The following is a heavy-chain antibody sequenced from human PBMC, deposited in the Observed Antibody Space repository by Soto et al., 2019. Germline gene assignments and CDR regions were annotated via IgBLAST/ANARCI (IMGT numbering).Heavy chain of an antibody. Sequence: QLQLRESGPGLVKPSETLSLTCTVSGGSISGGVCDLYYWRWIRQTPGKGLECIGYIDDSGSTYYNPALKSRVTISVDSSQNQCSLRLSSVTAADTAVYYCAREVIPLTTAWYFDLWGRGTLVTVSS. CDR1: GGSISGGVCDLYY. D-gene: IGHD4-17*01. CDR2: IDDSGST. CDR3: AREVIPLTTAWYFDL. J-gene: IGHJ2*01. V-gene: IGHV4-30-4*08.